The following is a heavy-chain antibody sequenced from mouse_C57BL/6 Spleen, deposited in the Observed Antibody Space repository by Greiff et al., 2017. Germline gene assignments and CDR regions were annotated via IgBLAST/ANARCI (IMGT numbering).Heavy chain of an antibody. V-gene: IGHV5-17*01. CDR3: ANSDY. Sequence: EVTLVESGGGLVKPGGSLKLSCAASGFTFLAYGLHWVRQAPETGLEWVAYISSGSSTIYYADTVKGRFTISRDNAKNTLFLQMTSLRSEDTAMYYCANSDYWGQGTTLTVAS. CDR2: ISSGSSTI. J-gene: IGHJ2*01. CDR1: GFTFLAYG.